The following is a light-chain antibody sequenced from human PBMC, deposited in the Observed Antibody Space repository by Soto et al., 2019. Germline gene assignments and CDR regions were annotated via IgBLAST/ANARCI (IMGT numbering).Light chain of an antibody. Sequence: DVQMTQSPSSLSAFVGDRVTITCRASKGIAPYLAWFQQKPGKVPKLLIYATSTLQSGGPSRFSGSGSGTDFTLTISSLQPEDVATYYCKKYNSAPLTFGGGTKVEIK. CDR3: KKYNSAPLT. CDR2: ATS. CDR1: KGIAPY. J-gene: IGKJ4*01. V-gene: IGKV1-27*01.